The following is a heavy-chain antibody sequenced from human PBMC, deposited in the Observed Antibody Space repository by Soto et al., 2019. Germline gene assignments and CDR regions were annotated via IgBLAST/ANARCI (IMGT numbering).Heavy chain of an antibody. J-gene: IGHJ1*01. CDR2: IVPTVDTS. Sequence: QVQLVQSGAEVRQPASSVKVSCKTSGATFSSYAITWVRQAPGQGREWMGVIVPTVDTSTYAQKFQGRVTITADKFTNNVYMELSSLRSDDTAVYYCVTVVAIPGYPDNWGQGTLVTVSS. V-gene: IGHV1-69*14. CDR3: VTVVAIPGYPDN. D-gene: IGHD5-12*01. CDR1: GATFSSYA.